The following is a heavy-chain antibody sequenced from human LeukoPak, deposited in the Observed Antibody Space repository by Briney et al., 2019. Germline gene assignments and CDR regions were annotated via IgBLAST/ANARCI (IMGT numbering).Heavy chain of an antibody. J-gene: IGHJ4*02. CDR1: GFTFSSYA. CDR3: ARDPPNSMALDY. V-gene: IGHV3-30*04. D-gene: IGHD2/OR15-2a*01. CDR2: ISYDGSNK. Sequence: GGSLRLSCAASGFTFSSYAMHWVRQAPGKGLEWVADISYDGSNKYYADSVKGRFTISRDNTKNTLYLQMNSLRPEDTAVYYGARDPPNSMALDYWGQGTLVTVSS.